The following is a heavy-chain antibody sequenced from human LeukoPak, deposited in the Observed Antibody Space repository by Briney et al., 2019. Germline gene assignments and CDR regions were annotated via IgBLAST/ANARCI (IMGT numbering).Heavy chain of an antibody. Sequence: SVKVSCKASGYTFTGYYMHWVRQAPGQGLEWMGWINPNSGGTNYAQKFQGRVTMTRDTSISTAYMALSRLRSDDTAVYYCARESRDGYSDAFDIWGQGTMVTVSS. CDR2: INPNSGGT. CDR3: ARESRDGYSDAFDI. J-gene: IGHJ3*02. CDR1: GYTFTGYY. D-gene: IGHD5-24*01. V-gene: IGHV1-2*02.